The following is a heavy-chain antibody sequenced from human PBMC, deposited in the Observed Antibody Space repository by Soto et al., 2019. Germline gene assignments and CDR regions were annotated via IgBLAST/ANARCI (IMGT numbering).Heavy chain of an antibody. CDR3: AKMVGGRTADAFDI. D-gene: IGHD2-15*01. Sequence: EVQLLESGGGLVQPGGSLRLSCAASGFTFSSYAMSWVRQAPGKGLEWVSAISGSGGSTYYAASVNGRFTNSRDNSKNTLQLQMNSLRAEDTAVYYCAKMVGGRTADAFDIWGQGTMVTVAS. V-gene: IGHV3-23*01. CDR2: ISGSGGST. J-gene: IGHJ3*02. CDR1: GFTFSSYA.